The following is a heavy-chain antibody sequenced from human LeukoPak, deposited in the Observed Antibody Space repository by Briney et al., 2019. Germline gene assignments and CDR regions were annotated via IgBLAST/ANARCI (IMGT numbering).Heavy chain of an antibody. V-gene: IGHV3-73*01. D-gene: IGHD2-15*01. Sequence: PGGSLRLSCVTSGFTFSGAAVHWVRQASGKGLEWLGRIRSKANNFATAYAASVKGRFTLSRDDSENTAYLQMNSLETEDTAVYYCTSSNKACCSGGKCHTDYYYYGMDVWGQGTTVTVSS. CDR2: IRSKANNFAT. CDR3: TSSNKACCSGGKCHTDYYYYGMDV. CDR1: GFTFSGAA. J-gene: IGHJ6*02.